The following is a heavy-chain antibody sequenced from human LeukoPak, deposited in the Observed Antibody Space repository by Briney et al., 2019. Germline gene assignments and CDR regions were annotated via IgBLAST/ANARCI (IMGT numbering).Heavy chain of an antibody. CDR2: ISAYNGNT. CDR1: GYTFTSYG. Sequence: ASVKVSCKASGYTFTSYGISWVRQAPGQGLEWMGWISAYNGNTNYAQKLQGRVTMTTDTSTSTAYMELRSLRSDDTAVYYCAREGNPSNVLLWFGESYYYYGMDVWGQGTTVTVSS. CDR3: AREGNPSNVLLWFGESYYYYGMDV. D-gene: IGHD3-10*01. V-gene: IGHV1-18*01. J-gene: IGHJ6*02.